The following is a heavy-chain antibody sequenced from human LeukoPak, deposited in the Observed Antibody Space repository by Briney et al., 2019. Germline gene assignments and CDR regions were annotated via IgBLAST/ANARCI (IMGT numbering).Heavy chain of an antibody. J-gene: IGHJ4*02. V-gene: IGHV3-30-3*01. CDR1: GFTFSSYA. CDR3: ATSTTMIVVVHYFDY. Sequence: GGSLRLSCAASGFTFSSYAMHWVRQAPGKGLEWVAVISYDGSNKYYADSVKGRFTISRDNSKNTLYLQMNSLRAEDTAVYYCATSTTMIVVVHYFDYWGQGTLVTVSS. CDR2: ISYDGSNK. D-gene: IGHD3-22*01.